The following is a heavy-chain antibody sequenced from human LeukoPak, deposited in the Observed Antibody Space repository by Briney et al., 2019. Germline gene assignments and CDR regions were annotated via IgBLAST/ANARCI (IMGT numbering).Heavy chain of an antibody. CDR1: GFTFSSYA. D-gene: IGHD4-11*01. Sequence: GGSLRLSCAASGFTFSSYAMSWVRQAPGKGLEWVSAISGSGGSTHYADSVKGRFTISRDNSKNTLYLQMNSLRAEDTAVYYCANGGRTTSYYYYMDVWGKGTTVTVSS. J-gene: IGHJ6*03. CDR3: ANGGRTTSYYYYMDV. V-gene: IGHV3-23*01. CDR2: ISGSGGST.